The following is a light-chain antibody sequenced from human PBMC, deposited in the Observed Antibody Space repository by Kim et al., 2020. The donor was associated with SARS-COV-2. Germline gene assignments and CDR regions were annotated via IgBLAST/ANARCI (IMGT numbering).Light chain of an antibody. CDR2: SNN. J-gene: IGLJ2*01. CDR1: SSNIGSNT. Sequence: PGQRVTISCSGSSSNIGSNTVNWYQQRTGTAPKLLIYSNNQRPSGVPDRFSGSKSGTSASLAISGLQSEDEADYYCAAWDDSLNVVFGGGTQLTVL. V-gene: IGLV1-44*01. CDR3: AAWDDSLNVV.